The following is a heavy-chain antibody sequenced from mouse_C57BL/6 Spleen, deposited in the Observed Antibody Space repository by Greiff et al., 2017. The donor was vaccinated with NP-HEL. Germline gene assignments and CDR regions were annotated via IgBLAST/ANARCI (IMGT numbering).Heavy chain of an antibody. Sequence: DVMLVESGGDLVKPGGSLKLSCAASGFTFSSYGMSWVRQTPDKRLEWVATISSGGSYTYYPDSVKGRFTISRDNAKNTLYLQMSSLKSEDTAMYYCARHETAQATGFAYWGQGTLVTVSA. J-gene: IGHJ3*01. CDR3: ARHETAQATGFAY. CDR2: ISSGGSYT. V-gene: IGHV5-6*02. D-gene: IGHD3-2*02. CDR1: GFTFSSYG.